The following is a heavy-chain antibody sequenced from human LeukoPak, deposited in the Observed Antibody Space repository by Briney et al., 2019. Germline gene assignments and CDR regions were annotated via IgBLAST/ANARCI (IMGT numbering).Heavy chain of an antibody. V-gene: IGHV3-9*01. CDR1: GFTFSSYE. D-gene: IGHD3-22*01. CDR2: ISWNSGSI. CDR3: AKGQSYYDSSGYTPGVDY. J-gene: IGHJ4*02. Sequence: GGSLRLSCAASGFTFSSYEMNWVRQAPGKGLEWVSGISWNSGSIGYADSVKGRFTISRDNAKNSLYLQMNSLRAEDTALYYCAKGQSYYDSSGYTPGVDYWGQGTLVTVSS.